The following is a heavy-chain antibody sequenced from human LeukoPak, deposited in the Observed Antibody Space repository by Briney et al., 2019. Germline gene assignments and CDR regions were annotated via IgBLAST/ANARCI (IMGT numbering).Heavy chain of an antibody. Sequence: PSETLSLTCTVSGASISSGSYYWSWIRQPAGKGLEWIGRIYSSGSTNYNPSLKSRVSISADTSKNQFSLKLSSVTAADTAVYYCARRRRWEPIQFDYWGQGTLVTVSS. CDR3: ARRRRWEPIQFDY. J-gene: IGHJ4*02. CDR2: IYSSGST. CDR1: GASISSGSYY. V-gene: IGHV4-61*02. D-gene: IGHD1-26*01.